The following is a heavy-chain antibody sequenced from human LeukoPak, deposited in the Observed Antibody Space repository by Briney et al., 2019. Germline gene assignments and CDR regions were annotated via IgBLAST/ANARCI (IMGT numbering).Heavy chain of an antibody. CDR1: GYTLTGYY. CDR2: INPNSGGT. V-gene: IGHV1-2*02. D-gene: IGHD2-15*01. CDR3: ARVLRYCSGGSCYSYGMDG. Sequence: ASVKVSCKASGYTLTGYYMHWVRQAPGQGRGGMGCINPNSGGTNYAQKFQGRVTMTRDTSISTAYMELSRLRSDDTAVYYCARVLRYCSGGSCYSYGMDGWGQGTTVTVSS. J-gene: IGHJ6*02.